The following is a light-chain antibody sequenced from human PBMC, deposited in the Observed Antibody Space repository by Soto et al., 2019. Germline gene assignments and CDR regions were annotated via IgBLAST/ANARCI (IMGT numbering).Light chain of an antibody. CDR2: EVS. V-gene: IGLV2-14*03. Sequence: QLVLTQPASVSGSPGQSITISCTGTSSDVGGYNYVSWYQQHPGKAPKLVVYEVSHRPSGVSDRFSGSKSGNTASLTISGLQAEDEADYYCSSYTSDTTGVFGGGTKLTVL. CDR3: SSYTSDTTGV. J-gene: IGLJ3*02. CDR1: SSDVGGYNY.